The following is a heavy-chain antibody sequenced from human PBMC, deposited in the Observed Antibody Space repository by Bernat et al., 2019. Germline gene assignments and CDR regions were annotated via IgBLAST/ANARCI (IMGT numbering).Heavy chain of an antibody. CDR2: INPSGGST. CDR3: ARDVLTGGYMDV. CDR1: GGTFSSYA. D-gene: IGHD2-8*02. Sequence: QVQLVQSGAEVKKPGSSVKVSCKASGGTFSSYAISWVRQAPGQGLEWMGIINPSGGSTSYAQKFQGRVTMTRDTSTSTVYMELSSLRSEDTAVYYCARDVLTGGYMDVWGKGTTVTVSS. V-gene: IGHV1-46*03. J-gene: IGHJ6*03.